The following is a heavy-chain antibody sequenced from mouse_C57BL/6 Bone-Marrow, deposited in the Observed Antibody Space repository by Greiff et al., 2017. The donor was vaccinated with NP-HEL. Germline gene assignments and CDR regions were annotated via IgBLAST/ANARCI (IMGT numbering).Heavy chain of an antibody. Sequence: VQLQQPGAELVKPGASVKLSCKASGYTFTSYWMHWVKQRPGRGLEWIGRIDPNSGGTKYHEKFKSKSTLTVDQPTSAAYIQLSSLTSDDSAVYYCARYNLDCWGQGTTLTVSS. J-gene: IGHJ2*01. CDR1: GYTFTSYW. CDR2: IDPNSGGT. V-gene: IGHV1-72*01. CDR3: ARYNLDC. D-gene: IGHD1-3*01.